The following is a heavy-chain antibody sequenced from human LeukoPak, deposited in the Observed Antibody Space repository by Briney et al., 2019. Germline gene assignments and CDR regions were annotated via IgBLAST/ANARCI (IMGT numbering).Heavy chain of an antibody. J-gene: IGHJ4*02. Sequence: SETLSLTCTVSGGSISSYYWSWIRQPPGKGLEWIGYIYYSGSTNYNPSLKSRVTISVDTSKNQFSLKLSSVTAADTAVYYCARHADSRSWYVAYGGKGPLLTVSS. CDR3: ARHADSRSWYVAY. CDR2: IYYSGST. V-gene: IGHV4-59*08. D-gene: IGHD6-13*01. CDR1: GGSISSYY.